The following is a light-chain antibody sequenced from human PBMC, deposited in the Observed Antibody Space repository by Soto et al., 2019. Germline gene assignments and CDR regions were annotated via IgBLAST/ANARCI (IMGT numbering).Light chain of an antibody. CDR1: QDIVTY. J-gene: IGKJ1*01. V-gene: IGKV1-8*01. CDR2: DAS. Sequence: AIRMTQSPSSFSASTLDIVSITFRSTQDIVTYLAWYQQIPGKAPKLLIYDASTLQTGFPSRFSGSGSGTDFTLTISYLQSEDFGTYYCQKFYNYPRTFGQGTKVDIK. CDR3: QKFYNYPRT.